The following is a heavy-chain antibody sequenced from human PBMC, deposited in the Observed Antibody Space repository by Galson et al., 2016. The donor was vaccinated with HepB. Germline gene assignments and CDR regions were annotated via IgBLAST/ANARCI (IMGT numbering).Heavy chain of an antibody. CDR3: AHRTVTAVTSPFNF. CDR2: IYWDDDK. V-gene: IGHV2-5*02. Sequence: PALVKPTQTLTLTCTFSGFSLNTRGVGVAWIRQPPGKALEWLALIYWDDDKRYSPYLKNRLTITKDTSKNQVVLTVTDMDPVDTATYYCAHRTVTAVTSPFNFWGQGALVTVSS. J-gene: IGHJ4*02. CDR1: GFSLNTRGVG. D-gene: IGHD4-17*01.